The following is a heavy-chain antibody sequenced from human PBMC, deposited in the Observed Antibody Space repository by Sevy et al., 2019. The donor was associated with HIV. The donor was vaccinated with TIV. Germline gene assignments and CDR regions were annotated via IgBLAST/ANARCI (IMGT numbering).Heavy chain of an antibody. J-gene: IGHJ4*02. V-gene: IGHV3-23*01. CDR3: AKDREDYVWGSYRYMPSFDY. D-gene: IGHD3-16*02. CDR2: ISGSGGST. CDR1: GFTFSSYA. Sequence: GGSLRLSCAASGFTFSSYAMSWVRQAPGKGLEWVSAISGSGGSTYYADSVKGRFTISRDNSKNTLYLQMNSLRAEDTAVYYCAKDREDYVWGSYRYMPSFDYWGQGTLVTVSS.